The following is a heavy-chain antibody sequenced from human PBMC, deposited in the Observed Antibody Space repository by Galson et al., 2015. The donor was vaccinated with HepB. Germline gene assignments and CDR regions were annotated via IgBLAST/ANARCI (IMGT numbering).Heavy chain of an antibody. CDR1: GYTFTSYG. Sequence: SVKVSCKASGYTFTSYGISWVRQAPGQGLEWMGWISAYYGNTNYAQQLQGRVTMTTDTSTSTAYMELRSLRSGDTAVYYCARIIANYYYYYLDVWGKGTTVTVSS. J-gene: IGHJ6*03. CDR2: ISAYYGNT. CDR3: ARIIANYYYYYLDV. V-gene: IGHV1-18*01. D-gene: IGHD2-21*01.